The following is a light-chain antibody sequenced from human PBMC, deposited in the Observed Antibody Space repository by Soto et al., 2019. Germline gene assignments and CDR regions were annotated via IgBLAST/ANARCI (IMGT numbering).Light chain of an antibody. CDR3: QQSYSTPWT. CDR1: QSISTY. J-gene: IGKJ1*01. CDR2: AAS. V-gene: IGKV1-39*01. Sequence: DIQMAQSPSSLSASVGDRVTITCRATQSISTYLNWYQQKPGKAPKLLIYAASSLQSGVPSRFSGSGSGTDFTLTISSLQPEDSATYYCQQSYSTPWTFGQGT.